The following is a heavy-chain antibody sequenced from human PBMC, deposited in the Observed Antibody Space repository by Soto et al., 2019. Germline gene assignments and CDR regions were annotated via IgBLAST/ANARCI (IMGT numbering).Heavy chain of an antibody. V-gene: IGHV3-7*01. CDR1: GFIFNNYW. D-gene: IGHD5-12*01. Sequence: EVQLVESGGGLVQPGGSPRLSCAASGFIFNNYWMSWVRQAPGKGLEWVANIKPDRSEKNYVDSVKGRFTISRDNAKNSLDLQMNSLTAEDTAVYYCASVAIWGQGTLVTVSS. CDR3: ASVAI. CDR2: IKPDRSEK. J-gene: IGHJ4*02.